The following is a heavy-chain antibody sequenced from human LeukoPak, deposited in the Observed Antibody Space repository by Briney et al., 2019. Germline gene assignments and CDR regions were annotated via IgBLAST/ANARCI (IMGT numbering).Heavy chain of an antibody. V-gene: IGHV3-30*18. J-gene: IGHJ4*02. CDR3: AKGSSGWYKGVFDY. CDR2: ISYDGSNK. Sequence: GGSLRLSCAASGFTFSSYGMHWVRQAPGKGLEWVAVISYDGSNKYYADSVKGRFTISRDNSKNTLYLQMNSLRAEDTAVYYCAKGSSGWYKGVFDYWGQGTLVTVSS. D-gene: IGHD6-19*01. CDR1: GFTFSSYG.